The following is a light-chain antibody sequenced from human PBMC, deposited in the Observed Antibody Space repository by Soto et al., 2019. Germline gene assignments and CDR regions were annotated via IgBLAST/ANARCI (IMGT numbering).Light chain of an antibody. Sequence: QLVLTQSSSTSASLGSSVRLTCTLSSRHSTYIIAWHQQQPGKAPRYLMNLESTGSYNKGSGVPDRFSGSGSGADRYLTISNLQFEDEADYYCETWDIDIRVFGAGTKVTVL. CDR2: LESTGSY. CDR3: ETWDIDIRV. J-gene: IGLJ2*01. CDR1: SRHSTYI. V-gene: IGLV4-60*02.